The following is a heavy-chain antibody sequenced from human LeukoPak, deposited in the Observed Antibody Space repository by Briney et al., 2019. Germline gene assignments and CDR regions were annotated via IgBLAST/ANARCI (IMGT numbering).Heavy chain of an antibody. J-gene: IGHJ4*02. CDR3: ARSKDYVWGTYRWALGY. D-gene: IGHD3-16*02. CDR2: INHTGST. V-gene: IGHV4-34*01. CDR1: GGSFSGYF. Sequence: SETLSLTCAVYGGSFSGYFWSWIRQPPGKGLEWIGEINHTGSTNYNPSLKSRVIISVDTSKNQFSLKVSSVTDADTAVYYCARSKDYVWGTYRWALGYWGQGTLVTVSS.